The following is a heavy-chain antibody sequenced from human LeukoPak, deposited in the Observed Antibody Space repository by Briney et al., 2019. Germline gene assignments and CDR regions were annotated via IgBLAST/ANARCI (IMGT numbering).Heavy chain of an antibody. Sequence: ASVKVSCKASGYTFTSYYMHWVRQAPGQGLEWMGIINPSGGSISYAQKFQGRVTMTRDTSTSTVYMELSSLRSEDTAVYYCAREYSWLQLSRTYYYYGMDVWGQGTTVTVSS. CDR2: INPSGGSI. CDR3: AREYSWLQLSRTYYYYGMDV. D-gene: IGHD5-24*01. V-gene: IGHV1-46*01. CDR1: GYTFTSYY. J-gene: IGHJ6*02.